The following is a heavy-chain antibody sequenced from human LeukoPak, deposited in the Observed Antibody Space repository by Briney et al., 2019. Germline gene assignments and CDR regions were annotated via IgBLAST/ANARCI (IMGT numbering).Heavy chain of an antibody. CDR1: GYTFTQSD. V-gene: IGHV1-46*03. D-gene: IGHD3-3*01. CDR2: INPYGDS. Sequence: ASVKVSCKASGYTFTQSDLHWVRQAPGQGLEWMGIINPYGDSTYAQKFQGRVTMTRDTSTSTVYMALSSLTSDDTGVYFCARGEAGYLEAFDVWGQGTMVTVSS. J-gene: IGHJ3*01. CDR3: ARGEAGYLEAFDV.